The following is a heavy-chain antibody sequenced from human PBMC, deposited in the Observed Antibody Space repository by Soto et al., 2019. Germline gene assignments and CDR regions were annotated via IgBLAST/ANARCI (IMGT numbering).Heavy chain of an antibody. CDR2: IGPESGAT. Sequence: SSVKVSCKASGYTFTGHYIHWVRQAPEQGPEWMGEIGPESGATRYAQKFQGRVAMTRDTSITTVYMELKNLSPDDTAVYYCGRGRSGQIVVFYWGQGTPVTVSS. J-gene: IGHJ4*02. CDR3: GRGRSGQIVVFY. CDR1: GYTFTGHY. D-gene: IGHD1-26*01. V-gene: IGHV1-2*02.